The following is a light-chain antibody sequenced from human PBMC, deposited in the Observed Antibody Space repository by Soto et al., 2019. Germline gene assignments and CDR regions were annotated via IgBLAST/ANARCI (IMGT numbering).Light chain of an antibody. V-gene: IGKV1-39*01. CDR3: QQLNSYPL. J-gene: IGKJ4*01. CDR1: QNIYNY. CDR2: AAS. Sequence: DIQMTQSPSSLSASVGDRVTVTCRTSQNIYNYLNWYQQKPGKAPKLLIYAASSVQSGVPLRFSGTGSGTDFTLTISSLQPEDFATYYCQQLNSYPLFGGGTKVDIK.